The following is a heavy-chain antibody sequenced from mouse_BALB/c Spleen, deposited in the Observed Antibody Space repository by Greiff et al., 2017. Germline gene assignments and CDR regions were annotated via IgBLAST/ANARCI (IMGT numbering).Heavy chain of an antibody. J-gene: IGHJ4*01. CDR3: ARRNSGVMDY. V-gene: IGHV3-6*02. CDR2: ISYDGSN. D-gene: IGHD3-2*02. CDR1: GYSITSGYY. Sequence: EVQLVESGPGLVKPSQSLSLTCSVTGYSITSGYYWNWIRQFPGNKLEWMGYISYDGSNNYNPSLKNRISITRDTSKNQFFLKLNSVTTEDTATYYCARRNSGVMDYWGQGTSVTVSS.